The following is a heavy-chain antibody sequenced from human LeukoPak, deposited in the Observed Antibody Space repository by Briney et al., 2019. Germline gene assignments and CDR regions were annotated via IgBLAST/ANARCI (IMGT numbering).Heavy chain of an antibody. D-gene: IGHD2-2*01. J-gene: IGHJ2*01. CDR1: GGSISSYY. CDR3: ARDRSDCSSTSCYPSYWYFDL. V-gene: IGHV4-4*07. Sequence: PSETLSLTCTVSGGSISSYYWSWIRQPAGKGLEWIGRIYTSGSTNYNPSLKSRVTMSVDTPKNQFSLKLSSVTAADTAVYYCARDRSDCSSTSCYPSYWYFDLWGRGTLVTVSS. CDR2: IYTSGST.